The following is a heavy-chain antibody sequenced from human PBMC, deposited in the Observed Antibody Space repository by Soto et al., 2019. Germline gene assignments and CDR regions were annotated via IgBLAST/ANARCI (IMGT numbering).Heavy chain of an antibody. D-gene: IGHD4-17*01. CDR1: GYTFTSYG. J-gene: IGHJ6*03. Sequence: ASVKVSCKASGYTFTSYGISWVRQAPGQGLEWMGWISAYNGNTNYAQKLQGRVTMTTDTSTSTAYVELRSLRSDDTAVYYCARVEPQRVGGDYESYYYYYYMDVWGKGTTVTVS. CDR2: ISAYNGNT. CDR3: ARVEPQRVGGDYESYYYYYYMDV. V-gene: IGHV1-18*01.